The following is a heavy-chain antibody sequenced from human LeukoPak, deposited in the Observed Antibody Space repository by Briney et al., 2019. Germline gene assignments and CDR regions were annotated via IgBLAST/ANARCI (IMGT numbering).Heavy chain of an antibody. CDR3: ARAPWELDD. D-gene: IGHD1-26*01. Sequence: GGSLRLSCAASGFTFSSNWMHWDRQAPGKGLVWVSRISGDGRSTTYADFVKGRFTISRDNAKNTLYLQMNSLRVEDTALYYCARAPWELDDWGQGTLVTVSS. CDR1: GFTFSSNW. J-gene: IGHJ4*02. CDR2: ISGDGRST. V-gene: IGHV3-74*01.